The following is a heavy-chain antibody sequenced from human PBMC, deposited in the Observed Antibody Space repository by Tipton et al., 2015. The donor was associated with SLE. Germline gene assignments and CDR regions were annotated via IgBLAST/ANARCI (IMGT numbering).Heavy chain of an antibody. J-gene: IGHJ4*02. V-gene: IGHV4-34*01. D-gene: IGHD6-19*01. CDR3: AGGSGSGWLDY. CDR1: GGSFSGYY. CDR2: INHSGST. Sequence: TLSLTCAVYGGSFSGYYWSWIRQPPGKGLEWIGEINHSGSTNYNPSLKSRVTISVDTSKNQFSLKLSSVTAADTAVYYCAGGSGSGWLDYWGQGTLVTVSP.